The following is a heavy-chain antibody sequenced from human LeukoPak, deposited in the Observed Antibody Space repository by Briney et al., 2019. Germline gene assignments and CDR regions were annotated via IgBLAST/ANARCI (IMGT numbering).Heavy chain of an antibody. D-gene: IGHD3-22*01. V-gene: IGHV1-18*01. CDR1: GYTFTSYG. CDR3: AREKGYYDSSGYYYDY. J-gene: IGHJ4*02. Sequence: GASVTVSFKASGYTFTSYGISWVRQAPGQRLEWMGWISAYNGNTNYAQKLQGRVTMTTDTSTSTAYMELRSLRSDDTAVYYCAREKGYYDSSGYYYDYWGQGTLVTVSS. CDR2: ISAYNGNT.